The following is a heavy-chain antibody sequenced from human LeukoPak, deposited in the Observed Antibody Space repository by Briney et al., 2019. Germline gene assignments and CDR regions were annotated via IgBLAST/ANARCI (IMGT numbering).Heavy chain of an antibody. CDR2: IGGSGSYT. V-gene: IGHV3-23*01. Sequence: PGGSLRLSCAASGFTFSTYAMIWVRRAPGKGLEWVSVIGGSGSYTYYADSVKGRFTISRDNSKDTLYLQMNSLRAEDTAVYYCARDWYDYWGQGTLVTVSS. CDR3: ARDWYDY. J-gene: IGHJ4*02. CDR1: GFTFSTYA. D-gene: IGHD6-13*01.